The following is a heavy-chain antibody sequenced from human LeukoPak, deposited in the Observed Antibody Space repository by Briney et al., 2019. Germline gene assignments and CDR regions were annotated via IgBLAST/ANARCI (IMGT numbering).Heavy chain of an antibody. CDR2: IYYSGST. D-gene: IGHD2-2*01. J-gene: IGHJ4*02. CDR3: APGPGSPGR. Sequence: SQTLSLTCAVSGGSISSGGYSWRWLRQPPGKGLEWIGYIYYSGSTYYNPSLKSRVTISVDKSKNQFSLKLSSVTAADTAVYYCAPGPGSPGRWGQGTLVTVSS. CDR1: GGSISSGGYS. V-gene: IGHV4-30-4*07.